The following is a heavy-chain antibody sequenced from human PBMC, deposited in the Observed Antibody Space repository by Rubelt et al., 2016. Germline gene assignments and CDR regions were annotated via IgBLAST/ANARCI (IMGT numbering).Heavy chain of an antibody. D-gene: IGHD6-13*01. J-gene: IGHJ4*02. CDR1: GYTFTGYY. CDR3: ARGGSSWADYFDY. CDR2: INPNSGGT. V-gene: IGHV1-2*06. Sequence: QVQLVQSGAEVKKPGASVKVSCKASGYTFTGYYMHWVRQAPGQGLEWMGRINPNSGGTNYAQKFQGRGTMTTDTYTSTAYMGLRSLGSDDTAVYYCARGGSSWADYFDYWGQGTLVTVSS.